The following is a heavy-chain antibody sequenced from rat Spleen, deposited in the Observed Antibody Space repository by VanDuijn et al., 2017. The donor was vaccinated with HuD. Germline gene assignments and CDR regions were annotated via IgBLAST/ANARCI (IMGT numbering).Heavy chain of an antibody. J-gene: IGHJ4*01. V-gene: IGHV3-1*01. CDR2: ISYSGST. CDR1: GYSITSNY. CDR3: ARTNSPYYYIMDA. Sequence: EVQLQESGPGLVKPSQSLSLTCSVTGYSITSNYWGWIRKFPGNKMEWMGYISYSGSTRYNPSLKSRISITRDTSKNQFFLQVNSVTTEDSATYYCARTNSPYYYIMDAWGQGASVTVSS.